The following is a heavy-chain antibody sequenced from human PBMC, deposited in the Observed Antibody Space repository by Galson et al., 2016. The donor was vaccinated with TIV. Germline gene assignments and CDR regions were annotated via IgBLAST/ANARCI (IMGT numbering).Heavy chain of an antibody. D-gene: IGHD1-1*01. J-gene: IGHJ3*02. CDR3: AREESTGRKSPFYI. CDR1: GYTFITYY. Sequence: SVKVSCKASGYTFITYYVYWIRQAPGQGPEWVGVINPSGGSTTYAEKFQGRVTITRDTSISTVHMELHSLTSDDTALYFCAREESTGRKSPFYIWGQGTMVTVSS. CDR2: INPSGGST. V-gene: IGHV1-46*01.